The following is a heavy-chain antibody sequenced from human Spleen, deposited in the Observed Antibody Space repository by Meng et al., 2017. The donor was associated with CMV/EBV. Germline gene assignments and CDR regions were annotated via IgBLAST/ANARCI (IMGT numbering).Heavy chain of an antibody. J-gene: IGHJ6*02. V-gene: IGHV1-24*01. CDR3: ARFCSSTTCAEGVYYYGMDV. CDR2: FDPEDGET. Sequence: ASVKVSCKVSGYTLTELSMHWVRQAPGKGLEWMGGFDPEDGETIYAQKFQGRVTMTEDTSTDTAYMELSSLRSEDTAVYYCARFCSSTTCAEGVYYYGMDVWGQGTTVTVSS. D-gene: IGHD2-2*01. CDR1: GYTLTELS.